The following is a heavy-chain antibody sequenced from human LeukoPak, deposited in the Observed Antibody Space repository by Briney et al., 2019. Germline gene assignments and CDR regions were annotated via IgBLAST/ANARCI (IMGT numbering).Heavy chain of an antibody. V-gene: IGHV3-15*07. Sequence: GGSLRLSCAASGFTSSNAWMNWVRQAPGKGLEWVGRIKSKTDGGTTGYAAPVKGRFTISRDDSKNTLYLQMNSLKTEDTAVYYCTTDWPTYYYDSSGYPFFDYWGQGTLVTVSS. J-gene: IGHJ4*02. D-gene: IGHD3-22*01. CDR2: IKSKTDGGTT. CDR1: GFTSSNAW. CDR3: TTDWPTYYYDSSGYPFFDY.